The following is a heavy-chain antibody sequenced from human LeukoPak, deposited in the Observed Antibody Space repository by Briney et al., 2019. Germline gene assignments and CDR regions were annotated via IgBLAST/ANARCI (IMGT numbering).Heavy chain of an antibody. CDR1: GGSISSGGYS. D-gene: IGHD3-22*01. Sequence: SETLSLTCAVSGGSISSGGYSWSWIRQPPGKGLEWIGYIYHSGSTYYNPSLKSRVTISVDRSKNQFSLKLSSVTAADTAVYYRARGDYDSSGYRDWGQGTLVTVSS. V-gene: IGHV4-30-2*01. CDR3: ARGDYDSSGYRD. CDR2: IYHSGST. J-gene: IGHJ4*02.